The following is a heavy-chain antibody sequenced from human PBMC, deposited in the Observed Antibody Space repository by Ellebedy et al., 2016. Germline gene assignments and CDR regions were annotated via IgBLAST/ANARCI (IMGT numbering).Heavy chain of an antibody. CDR1: GFTFDDYA. Sequence: GGSLRPSXATSGFTFDDYALHWVRQVPGKGLEWVSGISWNSAAIGYGEAVKGRFTISRDSAKNYLYLQMNSLRVEDTALYFCAKGTMDYLHHWGQGTLVTVSS. D-gene: IGHD3-10*01. V-gene: IGHV3-9*01. CDR3: AKGTMDYLHH. CDR2: ISWNSAAI. J-gene: IGHJ4*02.